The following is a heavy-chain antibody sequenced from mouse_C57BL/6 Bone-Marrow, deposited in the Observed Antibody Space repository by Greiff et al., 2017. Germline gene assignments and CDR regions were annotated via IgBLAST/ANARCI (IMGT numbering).Heavy chain of an antibody. V-gene: IGHV1-18*01. D-gene: IGHD3-2*02. J-gene: IGHJ3*01. CDR1: GYTFTDYN. Sequence: VQLQQSGPELVKPGASVKIPCKASGYTFTDYNMDWVKQSHGKSLEWIGDIIPNNGGTIYNQKFKGKATLTVDKSSSTAYMELRSLTSEDTAVYYCARDSSGYFAYWGQGTLVTVSA. CDR3: ARDSSGYFAY. CDR2: IIPNNGGT.